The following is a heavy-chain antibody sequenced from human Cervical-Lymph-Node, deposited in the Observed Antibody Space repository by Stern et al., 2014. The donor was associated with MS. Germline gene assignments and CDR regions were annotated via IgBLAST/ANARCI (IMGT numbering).Heavy chain of an antibody. CDR2: IYWDDDK. D-gene: IGHD6-13*01. V-gene: IGHV2-5*02. CDR1: GFSLSNTGVG. Sequence: VTLKESGPTLVKPTQTLTLSCTFSGFSLSNTGVGVGWIRQPPGNALDWLALIYWDDDKRYSPSLKRRLTIPKATSKLQVVITMANLDPWGTTTYYWANNPPSGDGSNWYGGFFDYWGPGTLVTVSS. J-gene: IGHJ4*02. CDR3: ANNPPSGDGSNWYGGFFDY.